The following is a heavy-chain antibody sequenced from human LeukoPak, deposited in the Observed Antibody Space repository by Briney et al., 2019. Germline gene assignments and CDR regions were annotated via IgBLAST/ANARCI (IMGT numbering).Heavy chain of an antibody. CDR1: GFTFSNYD. CDR2: TSGSGSGGST. CDR3: AKNAIPSRLQKGSGAFDV. Sequence: GGSLRLSCAASGFTFSNYDMSWVRQAPGKGLEWVLGTSGSGSGGSTDYVDSVKGRFTISRDNPKNTLYLQMSSLRAEDTATYYCAKNAIPSRLQKGSGAFDVWGQGTTVTVSS. D-gene: IGHD4-11*01. J-gene: IGHJ3*01. V-gene: IGHV3-23*01.